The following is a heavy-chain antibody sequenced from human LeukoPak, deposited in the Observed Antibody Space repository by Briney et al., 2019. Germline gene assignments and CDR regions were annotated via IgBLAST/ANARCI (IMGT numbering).Heavy chain of an antibody. D-gene: IGHD3-22*01. Sequence: ASVKVSCKASGYTFTGYYMHWVRQAPGQGLAWMGWINPNSGGTNYAQKFQGRVTMTRDTSISTAYMELSRLRSDDTAVYYCARGLTYYYDSSGYYPLTNWFDPWGQGTLVTVSS. CDR2: INPNSGGT. CDR3: ARGLTYYYDSSGYYPLTNWFDP. V-gene: IGHV1-2*02. CDR1: GYTFTGYY. J-gene: IGHJ5*02.